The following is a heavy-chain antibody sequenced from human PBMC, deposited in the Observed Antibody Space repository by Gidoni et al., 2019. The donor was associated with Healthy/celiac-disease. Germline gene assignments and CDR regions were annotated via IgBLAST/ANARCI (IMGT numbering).Heavy chain of an antibody. D-gene: IGHD3-22*01. CDR2: ISSSGSTI. Sequence: QVQLVESGGGLVKPGGSLRLSCAASGFTFREYYMSWIRQAPGKGLEWVSYISSSGSTIYYADSVKGRFTISRDNAKNSLYLQMNSLRAEDTAVYYCARDRAVVVITGHDAFDIWGQGTMVTVSS. CDR1: GFTFREYY. V-gene: IGHV3-11*01. J-gene: IGHJ3*02. CDR3: ARDRAVVVITGHDAFDI.